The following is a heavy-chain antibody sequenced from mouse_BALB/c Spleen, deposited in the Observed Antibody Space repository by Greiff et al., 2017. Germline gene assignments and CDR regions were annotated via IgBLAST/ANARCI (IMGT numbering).Heavy chain of an antibody. J-gene: IGHJ2*01. Sequence: EVQLQQSGAELVRSGASVKLSCTASGFNIKDYYMHWVKQRPEQGLEWIGWIDPENGDTEYAPKFQGKATMTADTSSNTAYLQLSSLTSEDTAVYYCNLLDGYYGGVGYFDYWGQGTTLTVSS. CDR1: GFNIKDYY. CDR2: IDPENGDT. CDR3: NLLDGYYGGVGYFDY. D-gene: IGHD2-3*01. V-gene: IGHV14-4*02.